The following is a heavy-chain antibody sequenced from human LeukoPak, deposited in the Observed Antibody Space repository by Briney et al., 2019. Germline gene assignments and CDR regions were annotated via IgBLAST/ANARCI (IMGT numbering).Heavy chain of an antibody. CDR1: EFNFATYW. CDR2: IFPGDSDT. V-gene: IGHV5-51*01. J-gene: IGHJ4*02. Sequence: GGAPEIPRKGSEFNFATYWIGSVRQLPGQGVEWMGSIFPGDSDTRYSPYFQGQVTISADKSISTAYLQWSSLKASDTAIYYCASEYCSGGNCYFDYWGQGTLVTVSS. D-gene: IGHD2-15*01. CDR3: ASEYCSGGNCYFDY.